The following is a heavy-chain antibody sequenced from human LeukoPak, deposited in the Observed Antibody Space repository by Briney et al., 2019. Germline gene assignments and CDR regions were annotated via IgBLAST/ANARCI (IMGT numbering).Heavy chain of an antibody. CDR3: AREQTYYDFWSGYYGLDY. J-gene: IGHJ4*02. CDR1: GYTFTSYY. CDR2: INPSGGST. D-gene: IGHD3-3*01. V-gene: IGHV1-46*01. Sequence: ASVKVSCKASGYTFTSYYMHWVRQAPGQGLEWMGIINPSGGSTSYAQKFQGRVTMTRDTSTSTVYVELSSLRSEDTAVYYCAREQTYYDFWSGYYGLDYWGQGTLVTVSS.